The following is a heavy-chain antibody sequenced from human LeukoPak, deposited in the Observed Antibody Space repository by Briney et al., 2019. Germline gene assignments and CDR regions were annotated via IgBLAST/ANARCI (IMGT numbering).Heavy chain of an antibody. CDR2: IYYSGSS. V-gene: IGHV4-59*08. CDR3: ARQEYSYGYYMDV. D-gene: IGHD5-18*01. Sequence: SETLSLTCTVSGGSISGDYWSWIRQPPGKGLEWIGYIYYSGSSSYNPSLKSRVTMSVDTSKNQFSLNLSSVTAADTAVYYCARQEYSYGYYMDVWGKGTTVTVSS. J-gene: IGHJ6*03. CDR1: GGSISGDY.